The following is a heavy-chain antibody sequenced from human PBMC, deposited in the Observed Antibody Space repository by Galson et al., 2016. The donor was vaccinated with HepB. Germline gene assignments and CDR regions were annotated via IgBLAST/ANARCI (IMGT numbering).Heavy chain of an antibody. CDR1: GFTFRDYA. Sequence: SLRLSCAGSGFTFRDYALHWVRQAPGEGLEWLAVISYDGTNKYYADSMRGRLTISRDNSKNTLYLQMNSVTTDDTAVYSCARSVGTLWTSPPAMYGMDVWGQGTTVSVSS. D-gene: IGHD2-2*01. J-gene: IGHJ6*02. V-gene: IGHV3-30-3*01. CDR2: ISYDGTNK. CDR3: ARSVGTLWTSPPAMYGMDV.